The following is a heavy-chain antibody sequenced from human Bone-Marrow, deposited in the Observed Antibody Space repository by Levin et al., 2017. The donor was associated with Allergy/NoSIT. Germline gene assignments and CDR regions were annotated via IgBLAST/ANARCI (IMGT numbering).Heavy chain of an antibody. Sequence: PSETLSLTCAVYGGSFSGYYWSWIRQPPGKGLEWIGEINHSGSTNYNPSLKSRVTISVDTSKNQFSLKLSSVTAADTAVYYCAREMVRGVITVDAFDIWGQGTMVTVSS. CDR1: GGSFSGYY. J-gene: IGHJ3*02. CDR3: AREMVRGVITVDAFDI. CDR2: INHSGST. V-gene: IGHV4-34*01. D-gene: IGHD3-10*01.